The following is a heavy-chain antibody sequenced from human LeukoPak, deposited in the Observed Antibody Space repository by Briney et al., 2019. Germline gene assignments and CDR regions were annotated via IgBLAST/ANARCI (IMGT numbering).Heavy chain of an antibody. Sequence: GGSLRLSCAASGFTVSSNYMSWVRQAPGKGLEWVSVIYSGGSTYYADSVKGRFAISRDSSMNTLYLQMNSLTAEDTAVYYCARGLVEMAIIYFDYWGQGTLVTVSS. J-gene: IGHJ4*02. V-gene: IGHV3-53*01. CDR1: GFTVSSNY. CDR2: IYSGGST. D-gene: IGHD5-24*01. CDR3: ARGLVEMAIIYFDY.